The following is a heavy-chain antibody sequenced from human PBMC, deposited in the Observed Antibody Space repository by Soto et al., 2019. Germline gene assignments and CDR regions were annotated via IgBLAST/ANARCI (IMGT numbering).Heavy chain of an antibody. J-gene: IGHJ6*02. V-gene: IGHV4-39*01. CDR3: ARRDGIAYYAMDV. CDR1: GVSILSSGNY. D-gene: IGHD2-15*01. CDR2: IYYSGAA. Sequence: PSETLSLTCTVSGVSILSSGNYWGWIRQSPGKGLEWLAIIYYSGAAYYNPSLKSRATISLDSSKNQFSLKLTSVTAADTAVYYCARRDGIAYYAMDVWGQGTTVTV.